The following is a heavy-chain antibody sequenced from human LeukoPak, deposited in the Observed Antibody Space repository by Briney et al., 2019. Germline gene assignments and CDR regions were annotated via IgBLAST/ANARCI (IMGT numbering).Heavy chain of an antibody. CDR2: ISAYNGNT. V-gene: IGHV1-18*01. Sequence: GASVKVSCKASGYTFTSYGISWVLQAPGQGLEWMGWISAYNGNTNYAQKLQGRVTMTTDTSTSTAYMELRSLRSDDTAVYYCARDPDPYYHYGMDVWGQGTTVTVSS. CDR3: ARDPDPYYHYGMDV. J-gene: IGHJ6*02. CDR1: GYTFTSYG.